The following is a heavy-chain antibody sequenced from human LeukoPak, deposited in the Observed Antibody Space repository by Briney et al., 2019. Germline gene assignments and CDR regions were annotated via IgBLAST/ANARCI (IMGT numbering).Heavy chain of an antibody. V-gene: IGHV4-39*07. J-gene: IGHJ3*02. CDR3: ARDEGKQWLVGAFDI. Sequence: SETLSLTCTVSGGSISSSTYYWGWIRQPPGKGLEWIGSIYHSGSTYYNPSLKSRVTISVDTSKNQFSLKLSSVTAADTAVYYCARDEGKQWLVGAFDIWGQGTMVTVSS. D-gene: IGHD6-19*01. CDR2: IYHSGST. CDR1: GGSISSSTYY.